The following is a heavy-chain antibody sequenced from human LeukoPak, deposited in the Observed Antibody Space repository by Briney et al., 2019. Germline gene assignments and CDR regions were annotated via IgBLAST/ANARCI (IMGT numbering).Heavy chain of an antibody. D-gene: IGHD4-17*01. Sequence: SETLSLTCTVSGGSISSYYWSWIRQPPGKGLEWIGYIYYSGSTNYSPSLKSRVTISVDTSKNQFSLKLSSVTAADTAVYYCARVTSRPGAYGDHSDYWGQGTLVTVSS. CDR3: ARVTSRPGAYGDHSDY. J-gene: IGHJ4*02. CDR2: IYYSGST. V-gene: IGHV4-59*01. CDR1: GGSISSYY.